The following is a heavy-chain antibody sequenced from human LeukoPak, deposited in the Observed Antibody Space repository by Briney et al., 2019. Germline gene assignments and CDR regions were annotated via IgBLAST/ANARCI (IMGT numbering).Heavy chain of an antibody. CDR2: IYNSGNT. D-gene: IGHD2-8*01. CDR1: GASISNYY. J-gene: IGHJ5*02. Sequence: SETLSLTYTVSGASISNYYWNWIRQPPGKGLEWIGFIYNSGNTKYNPSLRGRVTISLDTSKNQFSLNLNSVTTADTAVYYCAGNTNILGDVNWFDPWGQGTLVTVSS. CDR3: AGNTNILGDVNWFDP. V-gene: IGHV4-59*01.